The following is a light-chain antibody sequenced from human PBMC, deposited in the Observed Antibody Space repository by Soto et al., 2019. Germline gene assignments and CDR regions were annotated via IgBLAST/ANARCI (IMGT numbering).Light chain of an antibody. CDR2: STN. CDR1: SSNIGNNA. CDR3: AAWDDSLNSPV. V-gene: IGLV1-44*01. J-gene: IGLJ3*02. Sequence: QSVLTQPPSASGTPGQRVTISCSGSSSNIGNNAINWYQQLPGTAPKLLIYSTNQRPSGVPDRFSGSKSGTSASLAISGLQSEDEAEYYCAAWDDSLNSPVFGGGTKLTVL.